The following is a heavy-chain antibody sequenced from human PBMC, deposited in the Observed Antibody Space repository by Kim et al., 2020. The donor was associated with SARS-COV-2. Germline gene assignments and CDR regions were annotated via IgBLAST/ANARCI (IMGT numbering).Heavy chain of an antibody. CDR3: ARGCWELRPGWFDP. J-gene: IGHJ5*02. D-gene: IGHD3-10*01. CDR2: INHSGST. Sequence: SETLSLTCAVYGGSFSGYYWSWIRQPPGKGLEWIGEINHSGSTNYNPSLKSRVTISVDTSKNQFSLKLSSVTAADTAVYYCARGCWELRPGWFDPWGQGTLVTVSS. V-gene: IGHV4-34*01. CDR1: GGSFSGYY.